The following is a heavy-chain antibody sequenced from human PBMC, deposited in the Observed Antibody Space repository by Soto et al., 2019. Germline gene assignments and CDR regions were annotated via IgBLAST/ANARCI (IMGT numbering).Heavy chain of an antibody. CDR2: IDPSDSYT. J-gene: IGHJ6*02. CDR1: GYSFTSYW. D-gene: IGHD6-13*01. CDR3: ARQASRSSSWYGEYYYYGMDV. Sequence: GESLKISCKGSGYSFTSYWISWVRQMPGKGLEWMGRIDPSDSYTNYSPSFQGHVTISADKSISTAYLQWSSRKASDTAMYYCARQASRSSSWYGEYYYYGMDVWGQGTTVTVSS. V-gene: IGHV5-10-1*01.